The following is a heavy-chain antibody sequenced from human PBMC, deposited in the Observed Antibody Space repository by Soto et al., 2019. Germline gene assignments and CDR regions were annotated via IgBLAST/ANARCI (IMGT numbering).Heavy chain of an antibody. J-gene: IGHJ4*02. CDR1: GFTFDDYT. CDR2: ISWDGGST. D-gene: IGHD3-10*01. V-gene: IGHV3-43*01. CDR3: ACTMVRGLSY. Sequence: GGSLRLSCAASGFTFDDYTMHWVRQAPGKGLEWVSLISWDGGSTYYADSVKGRFTISRDNSKNSLYLQMNSLRTEDTALYYCACTMVRGLSYWGEGTLVTVS.